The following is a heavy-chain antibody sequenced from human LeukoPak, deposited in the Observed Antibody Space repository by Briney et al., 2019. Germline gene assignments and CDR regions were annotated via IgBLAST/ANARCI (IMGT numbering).Heavy chain of an antibody. CDR2: ITSSGDDT. CDR3: TFDWGFDY. D-gene: IGHD3-16*01. CDR1: GFSSSNYA. V-gene: IGHV3-23*01. J-gene: IGHJ4*02. Sequence: GGSLRLTCSVSGFSSSNYAMSWVRQAPVKGLEWVSSITSSGDDTFYAASVKGRFTISRDNTWDTVFLQMNSLKADDTAVYYCTFDWGFDYWGQGTLVTVSS.